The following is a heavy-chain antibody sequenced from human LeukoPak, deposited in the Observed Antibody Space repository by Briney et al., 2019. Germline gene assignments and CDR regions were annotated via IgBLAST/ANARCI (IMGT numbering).Heavy chain of an antibody. J-gene: IGHJ2*01. CDR1: GGSFSGYN. D-gene: IGHD3-10*01. V-gene: IGHV4-34*01. CDR3: ARSYYKVWYFDL. Sequence: ETLSLTCAVFGGSFSGYNWSWILQPPGKGLERIGEINHSGSTNYNPSLKSRVTISVDTSKNQFSLKLSSVTAADTAVYYCARSYYKVWYFDLWGRGTLVTVSS. CDR2: INHSGST.